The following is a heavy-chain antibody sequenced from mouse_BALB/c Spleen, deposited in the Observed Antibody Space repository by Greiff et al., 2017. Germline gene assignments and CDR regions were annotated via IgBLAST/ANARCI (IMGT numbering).Heavy chain of an antibody. CDR1: GYAFSSYW. CDR3: ANYRYDGPYWYFDV. J-gene: IGHJ1*01. V-gene: IGHV1-80*01. Sequence: QVQLQQSGAELVRPGSSVKISCKASGYAFSSYWMNWVKQRPRQGLEWIGQIYPGDGDTNYNGKFKGKATLTADKSSSTAYMQLSSLTSEDSAVYFCANYRYDGPYWYFDVWGAGTTVTVSS. CDR2: IYPGDGDT. D-gene: IGHD2-14*01.